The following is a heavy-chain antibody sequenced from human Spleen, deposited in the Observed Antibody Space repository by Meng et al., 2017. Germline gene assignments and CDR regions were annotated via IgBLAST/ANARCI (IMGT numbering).Heavy chain of an antibody. CDR1: GFTVSSNY. CDR2: ISYDGRNK. CDR3: ARDRTLDYYYYGMDV. Sequence: GESLKISCAASGFTVSSNYMSWVRQAPGKGLEWVAVISYDGRNKYYADSVKGRFMISRDNSKNTLYLQMNTLRSEDTAVYYCARDRTLDYYYYGMDVWGQGTTVTVSS. J-gene: IGHJ6*02. V-gene: IGHV3-30*03. D-gene: IGHD2-2*01.